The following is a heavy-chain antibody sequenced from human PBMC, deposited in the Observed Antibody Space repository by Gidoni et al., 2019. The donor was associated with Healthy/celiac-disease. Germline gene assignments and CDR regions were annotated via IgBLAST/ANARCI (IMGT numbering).Heavy chain of an antibody. CDR2: INHSGST. Sequence: QVQLQQWGAGLLKPSETLSLTCAVYGGSFRGYYWGWIRQPPGKGLEWIGEINHSGSTNYNPSLKSRVTISVDTSKNQFSLKLSSVTAADTAVYYCARVARNSSSSWSASTFDYWGQGTLVTVSS. J-gene: IGHJ4*02. CDR3: ARVARNSSSSWSASTFDY. CDR1: GGSFRGYY. V-gene: IGHV4-34*01. D-gene: IGHD6-13*01.